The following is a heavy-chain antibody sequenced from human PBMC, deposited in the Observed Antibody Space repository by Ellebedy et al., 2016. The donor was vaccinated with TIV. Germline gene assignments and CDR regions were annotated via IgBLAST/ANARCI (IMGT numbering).Heavy chain of an antibody. Sequence: SGPTLVXPTQTLTLTCTFSGFSLSTSGMCLSWIRQPPGKALEWLALLDWDDDKYYSTSLKTRLTISKDTSKNQVVLTMTNMDPVDTATYYCARTSYGFWSGAFDYWGQGTLVTVSS. CDR3: ARTSYGFWSGAFDY. D-gene: IGHD3-3*01. CDR1: GFSLSTSGMC. V-gene: IGHV2-70*01. J-gene: IGHJ4*02. CDR2: LDWDDDK.